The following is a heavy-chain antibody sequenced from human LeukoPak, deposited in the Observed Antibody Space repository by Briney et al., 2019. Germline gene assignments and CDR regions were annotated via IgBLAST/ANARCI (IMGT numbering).Heavy chain of an antibody. D-gene: IGHD3-22*01. CDR2: INPSGGRT. Sequence: ASVKVSCKASGYTFTSYYMHWVRQAPGQGLEWMGVINPSGGRTNYAQKFQGRVTMTRDTSTSTVYMELSSLRSEDTAVYYCARDLYSYDSSGYYYGWFDPWGQGTLVTVSS. CDR3: ARDLYSYDSSGYYYGWFDP. V-gene: IGHV1-46*03. J-gene: IGHJ5*02. CDR1: GYTFTSYY.